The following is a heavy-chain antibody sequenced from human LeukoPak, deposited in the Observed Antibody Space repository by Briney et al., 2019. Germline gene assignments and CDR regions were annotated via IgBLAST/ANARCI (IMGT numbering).Heavy chain of an antibody. J-gene: IGHJ4*02. V-gene: IGHV3-30*02. D-gene: IGHD1-26*01. CDR1: GFTFSSYG. CDR3: AKGHSGSYLFDY. Sequence: GGSLRLSCAASGFTFSSYGMHWVRQAPGKGLEWVAFIRYDGSNKYYADSVKGRFTISRDNSKDTLYLQMNSLRAEDTAVYYCAKGHSGSYLFDYWGQGTLVTVSS. CDR2: IRYDGSNK.